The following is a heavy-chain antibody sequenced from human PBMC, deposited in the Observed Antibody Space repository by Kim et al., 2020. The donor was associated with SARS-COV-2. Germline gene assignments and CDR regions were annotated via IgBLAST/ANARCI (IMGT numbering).Heavy chain of an antibody. V-gene: IGHV1-69*13. J-gene: IGHJ4*02. CDR1: GGTFSSYA. CDR3: ATRGNWNGPRYPPFDY. Sequence: SVKVSCKASGGTFSSYAIIWVRQAPGQGLEWMGGIIPIFGTANYAQKFQGRVTTTADESTSTAYMELSSLRSEDTAVYYCATRGNWNGPRYPPFDYWGQGTLVTVSS. D-gene: IGHD1-1*01. CDR2: IIPIFGTA.